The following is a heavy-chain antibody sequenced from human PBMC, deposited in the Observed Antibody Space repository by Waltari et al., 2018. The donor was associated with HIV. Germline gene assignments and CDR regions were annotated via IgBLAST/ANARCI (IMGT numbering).Heavy chain of an antibody. CDR3: ARGLSYFDGKPLPWYLDL. J-gene: IGHJ2*01. Sequence: SGGGSIQPGGSLRLSCVASGFSLPSYSVNWLCQTPGKALEWVSYMGTTPTARYYEDSVRDRFTVFADKTKQSVYLQISNLQDEDSAVYYCARGLSYFDGKPLPWYLDLWGRGSRVTVAS. CDR2: MGTTPTAR. D-gene: IGHD3-9*01. V-gene: IGHV3-48*02. CDR1: GFSLPSYS.